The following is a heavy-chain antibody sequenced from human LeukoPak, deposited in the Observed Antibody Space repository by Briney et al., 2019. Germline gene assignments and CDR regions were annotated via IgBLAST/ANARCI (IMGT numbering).Heavy chain of an antibody. Sequence: PGRSLRLSCAASGFTFSSYGMHWVRQAPGKGLEWVAVIWYDGSNKYYADSVKGRFTISRDNSKNTLYLQMNSLRAEDTAVYYCARALYDFWSGYYITLDYYGMDVRGQGTTVTVSS. J-gene: IGHJ6*02. CDR2: IWYDGSNK. CDR3: ARALYDFWSGYYITLDYYGMDV. V-gene: IGHV3-33*01. CDR1: GFTFSSYG. D-gene: IGHD3-3*01.